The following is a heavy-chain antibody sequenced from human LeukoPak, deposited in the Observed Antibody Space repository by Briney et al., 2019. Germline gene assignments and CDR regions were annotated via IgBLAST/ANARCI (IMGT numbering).Heavy chain of an antibody. J-gene: IGHJ4*02. V-gene: IGHV3-43*02. D-gene: IGHD1-7*01. CDR1: GFTFEDYA. CDR3: AKDRWNFLDY. CDR2: ISGDGGTT. Sequence: PGGSLRLSCAASGFTFEDYAMHWVRQVPGKGLEWVSRISGDGGTTNYADSVKGRFTISRDNSKNSLYLQMNSLRTEGTALYYCAKDRWNFLDYWGQGTLVTVSS.